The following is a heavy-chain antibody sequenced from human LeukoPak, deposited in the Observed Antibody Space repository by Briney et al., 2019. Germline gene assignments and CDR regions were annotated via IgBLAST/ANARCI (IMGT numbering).Heavy chain of an antibody. CDR2: IYYSGST. V-gene: IGHV4-39*01. J-gene: IGHJ3*01. CDR3: VRPDDNSFDF. CDR1: GGSLSSSSYY. Sequence: PSETLSLTCSVSGGSLSSSSYYWGWIRQPPEKGLEWIGNIYYSGSTNYNPSLKSRVTISVDTSKNQFSLKLSSVTAADTAVYYCVRPDDNSFDFWGQGTMVTVSS. D-gene: IGHD3-9*01.